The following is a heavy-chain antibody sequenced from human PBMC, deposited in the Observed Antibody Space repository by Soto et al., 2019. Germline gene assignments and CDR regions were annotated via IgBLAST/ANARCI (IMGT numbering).Heavy chain of an antibody. Sequence: QLQLQESGPGLVKPSETLSLTCTVSGGSISSSNYYWGLIRQPPGKGLEWIGSIYYSGSTYYNPSLSSRVAISVDTSQNHFSLRLSSVTAADTAMYYCARGGYCSGASCAYMGHYYYYGMDVWGQGTTVTVSS. CDR2: IYYSGST. CDR1: GGSISSSNYY. J-gene: IGHJ6*02. V-gene: IGHV4-39*02. CDR3: ARGGYCSGASCAYMGHYYYYGMDV. D-gene: IGHD2-15*01.